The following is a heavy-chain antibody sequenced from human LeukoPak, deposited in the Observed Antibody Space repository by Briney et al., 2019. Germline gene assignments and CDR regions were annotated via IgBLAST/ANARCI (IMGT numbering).Heavy chain of an antibody. CDR1: GFTVSSNY. V-gene: IGHV3-66*01. CDR3: ARDSTQYRYYYYGMDV. J-gene: IGHJ6*02. D-gene: IGHD2-2*02. CDR2: IYSGGST. Sequence: GGSLRLSGAASGFTVSSNYVSWVRQAPGKGLEWVSVIYSGGSTYYADSVKGRFTISRDNSKNTLYLQMNSLRAEDTAVYYCARDSTQYRYYYYGMDVWGQGTTVTVSS.